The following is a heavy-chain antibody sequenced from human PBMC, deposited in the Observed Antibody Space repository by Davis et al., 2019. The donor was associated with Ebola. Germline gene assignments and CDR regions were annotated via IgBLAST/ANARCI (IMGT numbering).Heavy chain of an antibody. Sequence: SVKVSCKASGGTFSSYTISWVRQAPGQGLEWMGRIIPILGIANYAQKFQGRVTITADKSTSTAYMELSSLRSEDTAVYYCARGPPARNSGSYEFYYYGMDVWGQGTTVTVSS. D-gene: IGHD1-26*01. CDR3: ARGPPARNSGSYEFYYYGMDV. CDR1: GGTFSSYT. V-gene: IGHV1-69*02. J-gene: IGHJ6*02. CDR2: IIPILGIA.